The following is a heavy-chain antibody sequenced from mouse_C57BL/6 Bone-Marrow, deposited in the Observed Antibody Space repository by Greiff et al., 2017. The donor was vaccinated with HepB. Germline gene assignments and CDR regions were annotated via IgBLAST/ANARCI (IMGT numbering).Heavy chain of an antibody. Sequence: EVKLMESGGGLVKPGGSLKLSCAASGFTFSDCGMHWVRQAPEKGLEWVAYISSGSSTIYYADTVKGRFTISRDNAKNTLFLQMTSLRSEDTAMYYSLLGFAYWGQGTLVTVSA. CDR1: GFTFSDCG. J-gene: IGHJ3*01. V-gene: IGHV5-17*01. D-gene: IGHD3-1*01. CDR3: LLGFAY. CDR2: ISSGSSTI.